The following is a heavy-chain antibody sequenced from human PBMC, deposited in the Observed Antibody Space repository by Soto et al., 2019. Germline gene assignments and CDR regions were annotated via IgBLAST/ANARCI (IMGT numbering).Heavy chain of an antibody. Sequence: QVQLVQSGAEVKNPGSSVRVSCKTSGFTFNVYGIHWVRQAPGQGLEWMGGLIPIYDEPNYAQKFQGRVTITADKSTATVYLELNSLRSEDTAVYFCAIVRDPHLDHYGLDVWGQGTTVTVSS. CDR2: LIPIYDEP. V-gene: IGHV1-69*06. CDR1: GFTFNVYG. CDR3: AIVRDPHLDHYGLDV. J-gene: IGHJ6*02.